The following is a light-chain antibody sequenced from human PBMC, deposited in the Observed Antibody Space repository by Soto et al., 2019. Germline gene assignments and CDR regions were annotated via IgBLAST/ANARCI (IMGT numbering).Light chain of an antibody. CDR3: AAWDDSLNGRV. J-gene: IGLJ1*01. CDR1: SSNIGSSN. CDR2: TNN. V-gene: IGLV1-44*01. Sequence: HSVLTQPPSASGTPGQSVNISRSGTSSNIGSSNVNWYQQLPGTAPKLLIYTNNQRPSGVPDRFSGSMSGTSASLAISGLLSEDEADYYCAAWDDSLNGRVFGTGTKGTVL.